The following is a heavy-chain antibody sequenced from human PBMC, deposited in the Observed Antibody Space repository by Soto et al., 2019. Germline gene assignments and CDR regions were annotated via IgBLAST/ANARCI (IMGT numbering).Heavy chain of an antibody. CDR2: INHSGST. D-gene: IGHD2-15*01. J-gene: IGHJ4*02. CDR1: GGSFSGYY. Sequence: SETLSLTCAVYGGSFSGYYWSWIRQPPGKGLEWIGEINHSGSTNYNPSLKSRVTISVDTSKNQFSLKLSSVTAADTAVYYCARGLDIVVVVAARHFDSWGQGTMVTLS. CDR3: ARGLDIVVVVAARHFDS. V-gene: IGHV4-34*01.